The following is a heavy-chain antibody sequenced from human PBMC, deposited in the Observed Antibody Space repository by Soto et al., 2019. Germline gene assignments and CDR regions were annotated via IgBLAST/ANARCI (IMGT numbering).Heavy chain of an antibody. CDR2: MSSSSSTI. J-gene: IGHJ3*02. V-gene: IGHV3-48*01. CDR1: GFTFSSYS. CDR3: ARYFQGPKFGELLWFGAFDI. D-gene: IGHD3-10*01. Sequence: EVQLVESGGGLVQPGGSLRLSCAASGFTFSSYSMNWVRQAPGKGLECVSYMSSSSSTIYYADSVKGRFTISRDNAKNSLYLQMNRLRAEDTAVYYCARYFQGPKFGELLWFGAFDIWGQGTMVTVSS.